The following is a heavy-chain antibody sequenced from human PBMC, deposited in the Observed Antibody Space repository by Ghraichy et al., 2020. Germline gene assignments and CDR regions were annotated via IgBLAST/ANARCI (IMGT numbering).Heavy chain of an antibody. CDR3: ASLSVTRYWYFDL. J-gene: IGHJ2*01. D-gene: IGHD4-17*01. V-gene: IGHV3-53*01. CDR1: GFTVSSKY. CDR2: IYSGGDT. Sequence: LSLTCVVSGFTVSSKYMSWVRQAPGKGLEWVSVIYSGGDTYYGDSVKGRFTVSRDNSKNTLYLQMNSLRAEDTAVYYCASLSVTRYWYFDLWGRGTLVTVSS.